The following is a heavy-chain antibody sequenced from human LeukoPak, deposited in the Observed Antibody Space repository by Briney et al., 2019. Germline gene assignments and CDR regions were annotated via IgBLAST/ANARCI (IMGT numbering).Heavy chain of an antibody. Sequence: SETLSLTCTVSGYSISSAYYWGWIRQPPGKGLEWIGNIYHSGSTYYNPSLKSRVTISEDRSKKQFSLNLGSVTAADTAVYYCARHKYSSGWPPEGAFDIWGQGTMVTVSS. CDR2: IYHSGST. CDR1: GYSISSAYY. CDR3: ARHKYSSGWPPEGAFDI. D-gene: IGHD6-19*01. V-gene: IGHV4-38-2*02. J-gene: IGHJ3*02.